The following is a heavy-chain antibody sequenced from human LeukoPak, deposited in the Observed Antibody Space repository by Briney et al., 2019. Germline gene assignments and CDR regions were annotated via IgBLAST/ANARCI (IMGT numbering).Heavy chain of an antibody. CDR1: GGSISSYY. V-gene: IGHV4-59*01. CDR3: ARAIGPGIAVAGTLFDY. D-gene: IGHD6-19*01. Sequence: SETLSLTCTVSGGSISSYYWSWIRQPPGKGLEWIGYIYYSGSTNYNPSLKSRVTISVDTSKNQFSLKLSSVTAADTAVYYCARAIGPGIAVAGTLFDYWGQGTLVTVSS. CDR2: IYYSGST. J-gene: IGHJ4*02.